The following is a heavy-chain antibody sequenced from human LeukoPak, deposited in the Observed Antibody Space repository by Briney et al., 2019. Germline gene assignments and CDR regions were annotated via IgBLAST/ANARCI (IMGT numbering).Heavy chain of an antibody. D-gene: IGHD6-13*01. J-gene: IGHJ5*02. CDR2: IYHSGST. CDR3: ARGSGSWYSGWFDP. V-gene: IGHV4-30-2*01. CDR1: GGSISSGGYY. Sequence: SQTLFLTCTVSGGSISSGGYYWSWIRQPPGKGLEWIGYIYHSGSTYYNPSLKSRVTISVDRSKNQFSLKLSSVTAADTAVYYCARGSGSWYSGWFDPWGQGTLVTVSS.